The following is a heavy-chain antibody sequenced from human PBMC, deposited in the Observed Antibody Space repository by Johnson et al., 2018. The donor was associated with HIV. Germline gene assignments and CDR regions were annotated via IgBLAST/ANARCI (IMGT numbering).Heavy chain of an antibody. J-gene: IGHJ3*02. CDR2: IRYDGSNK. CDR3: VKERQLVRSFDI. CDR1: GFTFSCCG. V-gene: IGHV3-30*02. D-gene: IGHD6-6*01. Sequence: VQLVESGGDLVQPGKSLRLSCAASGFTFSCCGMHWVRQAPGKGLEWVAFIRYDGSNKYYADSVKGRFTVSRDNTKNTLFLEMNSLRPEDTAVYYCVKERQLVRSFDIWGQGTMVTVSS.